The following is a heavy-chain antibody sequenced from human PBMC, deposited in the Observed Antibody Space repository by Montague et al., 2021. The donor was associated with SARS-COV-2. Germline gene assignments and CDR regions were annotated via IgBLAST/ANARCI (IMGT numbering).Heavy chain of an antibody. Sequence: SETLSLTCAVYGVSLTNHYWTWFRQPPGNGLEWVGEVNQHGRTTHYNPSLRSRVTISVDRSNNQVSLTLASVTAADTAVYYCARVPLHFDGFDYWGQGSLVTVSS. D-gene: IGHD3-9*01. CDR2: VNQHGRTT. J-gene: IGHJ4*02. CDR1: GVSLTNHY. CDR3: ARVPLHFDGFDY. V-gene: IGHV4-34*01.